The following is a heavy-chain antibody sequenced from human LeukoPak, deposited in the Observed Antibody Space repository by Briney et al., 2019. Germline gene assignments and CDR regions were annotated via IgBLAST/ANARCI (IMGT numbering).Heavy chain of an antibody. J-gene: IGHJ4*02. Sequence: SQTLSLTCVVPGVSITSDTYCWSWIRQPPGKGLEWIGYILHSGSTYFNPSLKSRVTISIDTSKSQFSLKLSSVTAADTAVYYCARTRDLWSGYFDYWGQGTLVTVSS. CDR2: ILHSGST. V-gene: IGHV4-30-2*01. D-gene: IGHD3-3*01. CDR1: GVSITSDTYC. CDR3: ARTRDLWSGYFDY.